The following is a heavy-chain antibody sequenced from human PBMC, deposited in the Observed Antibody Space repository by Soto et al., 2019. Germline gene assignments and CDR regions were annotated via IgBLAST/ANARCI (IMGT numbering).Heavy chain of an antibody. CDR2: IYYSGST. Sequence: QVQLQESGPGLVKPSQTLSLTCSVSGASISSGAYYWNWIRQHPGKGLEWIGNIYYSGSTHYNPSLKIRLTISMDMSKNQFSLKLTSVTAADTAVYYCAKGYDIMTGYYVGWYFDRWGRGTLVTVSS. D-gene: IGHD3-9*01. V-gene: IGHV4-31*03. CDR1: GASISSGAYY. J-gene: IGHJ2*01. CDR3: AKGYDIMTGYYVGWYFDR.